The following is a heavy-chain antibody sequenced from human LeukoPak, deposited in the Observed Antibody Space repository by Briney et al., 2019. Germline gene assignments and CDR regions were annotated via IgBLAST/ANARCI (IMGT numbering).Heavy chain of an antibody. V-gene: IGHV5-51*01. J-gene: IGHJ3*02. CDR2: IYPGDSDT. D-gene: IGHD4-17*01. Sequence: GESLKISCKGSGYSFTSYWIGWVRQIPGKGLEWMGIIYPGDSDTRYSPSFQGQVTISADKSISTAYLQCISLKASDAAMYSCARHPLLGYGDYVAAFDIWGQGTMVTVSS. CDR3: ARHPLLGYGDYVAAFDI. CDR1: GYSFTSYW.